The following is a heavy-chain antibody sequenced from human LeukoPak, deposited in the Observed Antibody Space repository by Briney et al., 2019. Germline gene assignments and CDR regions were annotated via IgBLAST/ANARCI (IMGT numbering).Heavy chain of an antibody. CDR1: GGSISSGSYY. J-gene: IGHJ5*02. CDR3: ARALGYCSSTSCYTSPYNWFDP. D-gene: IGHD2-2*02. CDR2: IYTSGST. V-gene: IGHV4-61*02. Sequence: SETLSLTCTVSGGSISSGSYYWSWIRQPAGKGLEWIGRIYTSGSTNYNPSLKSRVTISVDTSKNQFSLKLSSVTAADTAVYYCARALGYCSSTSCYTSPYNWFDPWGQGTLVTVSS.